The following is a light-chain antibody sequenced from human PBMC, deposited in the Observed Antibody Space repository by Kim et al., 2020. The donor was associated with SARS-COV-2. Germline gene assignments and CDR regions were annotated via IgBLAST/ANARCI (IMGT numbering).Light chain of an antibody. CDR1: QSVSSY. Sequence: LSPGERATLSCRASQSVSSYLAWHQQKPGQAPRLLMYGASSRATGIPDRFSGSGSGTDFTLTISRLEPEDFAVYYCQQYGTSPRTFGQGTKVEIK. CDR3: QQYGTSPRT. V-gene: IGKV3-20*01. CDR2: GAS. J-gene: IGKJ1*01.